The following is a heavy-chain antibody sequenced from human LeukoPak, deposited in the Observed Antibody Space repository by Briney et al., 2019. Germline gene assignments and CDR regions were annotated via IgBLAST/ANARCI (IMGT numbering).Heavy chain of an antibody. J-gene: IGHJ6*02. CDR1: GFTFSDYY. CDR2: ISSSGSTI. CDR3: ARGRAYSSSSAYYYYGMDV. Sequence: MTGGSLRLSCAASGFTFSDYYMSWIRRAPGKGLEWVSYISSSGSTIYYADSVKGRFTISRDNAKNSLYLQMNSLRAEDTAVYYCARGRAYSSSSAYYYYGMDVWGQGTTVTVSS. V-gene: IGHV3-11*01. D-gene: IGHD6-13*01.